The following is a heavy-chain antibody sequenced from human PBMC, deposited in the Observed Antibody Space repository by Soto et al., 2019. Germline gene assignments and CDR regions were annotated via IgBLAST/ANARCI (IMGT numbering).Heavy chain of an antibody. V-gene: IGHV4-34*01. CDR1: GGSFSGYY. J-gene: IGHJ6*02. D-gene: IGHD4-17*01. Sequence: QVQLQQWGAGLLKPSETLSLTCAVYGGSFSGYYWSWIRQPPGKGLEWIGEINHSGSTNYNPSLKSRVTISVDTAKNQFSLKLSSVPAADTAVYYCARVARDYPYACYGMDVWGQGTTVTVSS. CDR3: ARVARDYPYACYGMDV. CDR2: INHSGST.